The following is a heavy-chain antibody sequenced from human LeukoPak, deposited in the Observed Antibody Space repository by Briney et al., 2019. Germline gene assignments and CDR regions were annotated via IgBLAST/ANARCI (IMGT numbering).Heavy chain of an antibody. CDR2: ISGSDGT. Sequence: GGSLRLSCAASGFTFSSYAMSWVRQAPGKGLEWVSGISGSDGTYADSVKGRFTISRDNSENTLYLEINSLRAEDTAVYYCARGSGSYTYWGQGTLVTVSS. CDR3: ARGSGSYTY. V-gene: IGHV3-23*01. CDR1: GFTFSSYA. D-gene: IGHD3-10*01. J-gene: IGHJ4*02.